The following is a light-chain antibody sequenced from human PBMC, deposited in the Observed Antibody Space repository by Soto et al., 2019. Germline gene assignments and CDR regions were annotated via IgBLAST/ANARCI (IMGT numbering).Light chain of an antibody. CDR1: QGISSA. V-gene: IGKV1-13*02. CDR2: HAS. J-gene: IGKJ2*01. CDR3: QQFNSYPYT. Sequence: LTQSPSSLSASVGDRVNITCRASQGISSALAWYQQKPGKGPNLLIYHASSLESGVPSRFSGSGSGTDFTLTISSLQPEDFATYYCQQFNSYPYTFGQGTKLEIK.